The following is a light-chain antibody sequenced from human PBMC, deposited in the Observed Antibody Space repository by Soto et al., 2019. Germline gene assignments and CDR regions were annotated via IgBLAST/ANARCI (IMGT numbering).Light chain of an antibody. V-gene: IGKV1-5*03. CDR3: QQYHSYSLT. Sequence: QMTQSPSTLSASVGDRVTITCRASQSISSWLAWYQQKPGKAPKLLIYKASSLEGGVPSRFSGSGSGTDFTLTISSLQPDDFATYYCQQYHSYSLTFGGGTKVDIK. J-gene: IGKJ4*01. CDR2: KAS. CDR1: QSISSW.